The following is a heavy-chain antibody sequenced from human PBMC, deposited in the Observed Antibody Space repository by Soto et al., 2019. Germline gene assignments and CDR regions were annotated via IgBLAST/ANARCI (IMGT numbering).Heavy chain of an antibody. CDR2: IYYIGIT. CDR3: ARDRRHSPEYFDY. J-gene: IGHJ4*02. Sequence: SETLSLTCAVSGGSISSSNRWSWVRPPPGEGLEWIGYIYYIGITSYNPSLKSRLTISIDTSKNRFYLTLTSVSAADTAVYYCARDRRHSPEYFDYWGKRSLFTTSS. CDR1: GGSISSSNR. V-gene: IGHV4-4*02.